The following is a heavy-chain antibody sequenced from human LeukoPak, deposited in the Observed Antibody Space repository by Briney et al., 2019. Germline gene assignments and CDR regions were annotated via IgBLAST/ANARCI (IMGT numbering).Heavy chain of an antibody. CDR2: IIPILGIA. J-gene: IGHJ6*02. D-gene: IGHD6-13*01. V-gene: IGHV1-69*04. CDR3: AREEVGSSWYNYYYGMDV. CDR1: GGTFSSYA. Sequence: SVKVSCKASGGTFSSYAISWVRQAPGQGLGWMGRIIPILGIANYAQKFQGRVTITADKSTSTAYMELSSLRSEDTAVYYCAREEVGSSWYNYYYGMDVWGQGTTVTVSS.